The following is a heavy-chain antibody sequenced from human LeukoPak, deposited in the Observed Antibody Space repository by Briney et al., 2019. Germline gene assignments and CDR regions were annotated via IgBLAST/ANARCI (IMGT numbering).Heavy chain of an antibody. J-gene: IGHJ4*02. V-gene: IGHV3-7*03. CDR1: GFTFSDYS. Sequence: GGSLRLSCAASGFTFSDYSLNWVRQAPGKGLEWVANIKEDGTNKNYVDSVKGRFTISRDNAKNSLYLQMNSLRAEDTAVYYCATPLDYYDSSGYHQGGDWGQGTLVTVSS. D-gene: IGHD3-22*01. CDR2: IKEDGTNK. CDR3: ATPLDYYDSSGYHQGGD.